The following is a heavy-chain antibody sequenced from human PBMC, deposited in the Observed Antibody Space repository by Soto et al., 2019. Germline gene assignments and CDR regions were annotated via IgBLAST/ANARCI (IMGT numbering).Heavy chain of an antibody. D-gene: IGHD1-26*01. Sequence: PSETLAVTCTFSVGSISSGDYYWSWIRQPPGKGMAPIGYIYYSGSTYYNPSLKSRVTISVDTSKNQFSLKLSSVTAADTAVYYCARALGEVNSGSYFYYYYGMDVWGQGTTVTVSS. CDR3: ARALGEVNSGSYFYYYYGMDV. CDR1: VGSISSGDYY. CDR2: IYYSGST. J-gene: IGHJ6*01. V-gene: IGHV4-30-4*01.